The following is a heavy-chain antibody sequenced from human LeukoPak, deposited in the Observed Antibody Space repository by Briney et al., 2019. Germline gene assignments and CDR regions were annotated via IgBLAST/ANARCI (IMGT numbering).Heavy chain of an antibody. V-gene: IGHV3-21*01. CDR3: ARDENVSRGGWKILLFDY. Sequence: PGGSLRLSCAASGFTFSSYSMNWVRQAPGKGLEWVSSISSSSRYIYYADSVKGRFTISRDNAKNSLYLQMNSLRAEDTAVYYCARDENVSRGGWKILLFDYWGQGTLVTVSS. D-gene: IGHD6-19*01. CDR2: ISSSSRYI. CDR1: GFTFSSYS. J-gene: IGHJ4*02.